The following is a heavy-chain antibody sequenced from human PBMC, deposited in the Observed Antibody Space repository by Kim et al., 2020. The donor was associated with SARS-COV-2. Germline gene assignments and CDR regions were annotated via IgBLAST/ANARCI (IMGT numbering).Heavy chain of an antibody. V-gene: IGHV4-30-2*01. D-gene: IGHD3-10*01. CDR1: GGSISSGGYS. J-gene: IGHJ4*02. CDR3: ARGTYYYGSGSYFDY. CDR2: IYHSGST. Sequence: SETLSLTCAVSGGSISSGGYSWSWIRQPPGKGLEWIGYIYHSGSTYYNPSLKSRVTISVDRSKNQFSLKLSSVTAADTAVYYCARGTYYYGSGSYFDYWGQGTLVTVSS.